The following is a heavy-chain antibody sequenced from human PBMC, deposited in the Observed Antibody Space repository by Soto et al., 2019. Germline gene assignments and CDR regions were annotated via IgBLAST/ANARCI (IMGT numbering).Heavy chain of an antibody. V-gene: IGHV4-31*03. CDR1: GASIRSGGYY. J-gene: IGHJ4*02. CDR2: IYYTGST. CDR3: ARIEMASIK. Sequence: PSETLSLTCSVSGASIRSGGYYWSWLRQSPGKGLEWIGHIYYTGSTFYSPPLKSRLTISLDTSKNQFSLDLRSVTAADTAMYYFARIEMASIKWGRGTLVTVSS.